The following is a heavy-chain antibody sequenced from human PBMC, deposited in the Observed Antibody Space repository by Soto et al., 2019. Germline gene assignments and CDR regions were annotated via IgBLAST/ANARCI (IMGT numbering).Heavy chain of an antibody. CDR3: ARTYSSGWSWWFDP. CDR2: IYYSGST. Sequence: SETLSLTCTVSGGSISRYYWSWIRQPPGKGLEWIGYIYYSGSTNYNPSLKSRVTVSVDTSKNQFSLKLSSVTAADTAVYYCARTYSSGWSWWFDPWGQGTLVTVS. V-gene: IGHV4-59*08. D-gene: IGHD6-19*01. CDR1: GGSISRYY. J-gene: IGHJ5*02.